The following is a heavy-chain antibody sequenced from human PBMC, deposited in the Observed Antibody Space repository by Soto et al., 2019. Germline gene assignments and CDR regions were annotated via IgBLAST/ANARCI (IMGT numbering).Heavy chain of an antibody. V-gene: IGHV4-59*01. J-gene: IGHJ4*02. D-gene: IGHD6-13*01. CDR3: VRARDSSSWYDFDY. CDR1: GGSISSYY. CDR2: IYYSGST. Sequence: SETLSLTCTVSGGSISSYYWSWIRQPPGKGLEWIGYIYYSGSTNYNPSLKSRVTISVDTSKNQFSLKLSSVTAADTAVYYCVRARDSSSWYDFDYWGQGTLVTVSS.